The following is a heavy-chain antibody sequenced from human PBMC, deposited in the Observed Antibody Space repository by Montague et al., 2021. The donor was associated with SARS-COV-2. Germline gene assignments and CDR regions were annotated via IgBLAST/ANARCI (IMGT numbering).Heavy chain of an antibody. D-gene: IGHD3-3*01. Sequence: SLRLSCAASGFTFSSYAMSWVRQAPGKGLEWVSAISGSGGSTYYADSVKGRFAISRDTSKNTLYPQMNSLRAEDTAVYYCAKGIGGTFFGVVITYRYFDLWGQGTLVTVSS. J-gene: IGHJ2*01. CDR1: GFTFSSYA. CDR3: AKGIGGTFFGVVITYRYFDL. V-gene: IGHV3-23*01. CDR2: ISGSGGST.